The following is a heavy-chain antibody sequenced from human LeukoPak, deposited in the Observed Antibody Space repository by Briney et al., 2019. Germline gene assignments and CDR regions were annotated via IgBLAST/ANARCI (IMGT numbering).Heavy chain of an antibody. D-gene: IGHD3-22*01. J-gene: IGHJ6*03. Sequence: SETLSLTCTVSGGSISSHYWSWIRQPPGKGLERIGYIYYSGSTNYNPSLKSRVTISVDTSKNQFSLKLSSVTAADTAVYYCVRALTRSGYLVDYYYYMDVWGKGTTVTVSS. CDR3: VRALTRSGYLVDYYYYMDV. CDR2: IYYSGST. CDR1: GGSISSHY. V-gene: IGHV4-59*11.